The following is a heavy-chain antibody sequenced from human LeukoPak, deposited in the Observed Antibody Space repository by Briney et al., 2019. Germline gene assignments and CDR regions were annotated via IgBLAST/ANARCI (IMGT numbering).Heavy chain of an antibody. CDR3: ARDFLHLGG. V-gene: IGHV3-30*02. CDR2: IRYDGSNK. CDR1: GFIFSISD. Sequence: AGGSLRLSCAASGFIFSISDMHWVRQAPGKGLEWVAFIRYDGSNKYYADSVKGRFTISRDNAKNTLYLQMSSLRAEDTAVYYCARDFLHLGGWGQGTMVTVSS. D-gene: IGHD3-16*01. J-gene: IGHJ3*01.